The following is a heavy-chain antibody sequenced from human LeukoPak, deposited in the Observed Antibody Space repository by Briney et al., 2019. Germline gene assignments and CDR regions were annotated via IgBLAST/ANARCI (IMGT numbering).Heavy chain of an antibody. J-gene: IGHJ3*02. Sequence: ASVKVSCKASGYTSTGYYMHWVRQAPGQGLEWMGWINPNSGGTNYAQKFQGRVTMARDTSISTAYMELSRLRSDDTAVYYCARVIRNYYDSSGYYYLGAFDIWGQGTMVTVSS. CDR2: INPNSGGT. CDR3: ARVIRNYYDSSGYYYLGAFDI. CDR1: GYTSTGYY. V-gene: IGHV1-2*02. D-gene: IGHD3-22*01.